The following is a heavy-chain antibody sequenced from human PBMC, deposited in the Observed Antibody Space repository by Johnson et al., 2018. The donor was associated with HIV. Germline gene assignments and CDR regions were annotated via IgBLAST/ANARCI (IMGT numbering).Heavy chain of an antibody. J-gene: IGHJ3*02. CDR1: GFTFSSYW. V-gene: IGHV3-7*05. CDR2: IKQDGSEK. D-gene: IGHD1-26*01. CDR3: VRDHSGSYYSGFDI. Sequence: VQLVESRGGLVQPGGSLRLPCAASGFTFSSYWMSWVRQAPGKGLEWVANIKQDGSEKYYVDSVKGRFTIYRDNAKNSLYLQMNSLRAEDTAVYYCVRDHSGSYYSGFDIWVQGTMVTVSS.